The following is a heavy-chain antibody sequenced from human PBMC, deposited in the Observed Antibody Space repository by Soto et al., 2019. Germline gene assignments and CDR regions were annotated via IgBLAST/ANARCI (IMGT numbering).Heavy chain of an antibody. CDR1: GGSVSSGSYY. D-gene: IGHD1-26*01. CDR3: ARARHSGSYFPAFDI. J-gene: IGHJ3*02. Sequence: SETLSLTCTVSGGSVSSGSYYWSWIRQPPGKGLEWIGYIYYSGSTNYNPSLKSRVTISVETSKNQFSLKLSSVTAAATAVYYCARARHSGSYFPAFDIWGQGTMVTVSS. CDR2: IYYSGST. V-gene: IGHV4-61*01.